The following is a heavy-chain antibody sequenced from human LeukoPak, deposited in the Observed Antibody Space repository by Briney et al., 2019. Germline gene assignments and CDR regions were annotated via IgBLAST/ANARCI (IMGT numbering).Heavy chain of an antibody. CDR1: GFTFSSYW. CDR3: VKGVAARLDY. J-gene: IGHJ4*02. D-gene: IGHD6-6*01. Sequence: GGSLRLSCAASGFTFSSYWMHWVRQAPGKGLVWVSRINSDGIYTTYADSVKGRFTISRDNAKNTLYLQMSSLRAEDTAIYYCVKGVAARLDYWGQGTLVTVSS. CDR2: INSDGIYT. V-gene: IGHV3-74*01.